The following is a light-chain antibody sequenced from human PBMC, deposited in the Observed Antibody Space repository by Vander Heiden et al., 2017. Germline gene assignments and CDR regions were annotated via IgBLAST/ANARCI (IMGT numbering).Light chain of an antibody. J-gene: IGKJ3*01. CDR2: GAY. CDR3: QKYDGSPFT. CDR1: QVSSNY. V-gene: IGKV1-27*01. Sequence: DIQMTPPTSSLSAPVENAIPISSRASQVSSNYLAWNQQKPGKVPKLLIYGAYTWQSGNPSRFSGSGAGTDFTLTISSLQPEDVAAYYCQKYDGSPFTFGPGTKVDIK.